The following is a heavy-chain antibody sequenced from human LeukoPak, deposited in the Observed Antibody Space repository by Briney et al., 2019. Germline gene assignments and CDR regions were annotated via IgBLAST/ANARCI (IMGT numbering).Heavy chain of an antibody. CDR1: GYTFTGYY. CDR2: INPNSGGT. CDR3: ARDRGSLGWFDP. J-gene: IGHJ5*02. Sequence: ASVKLSCKASGYTFTGYYMHWVRQAPGQGLEWMGWINPNSGGTNYAQKFQGRVTMAKDTSISTAYMEVSRLRSDDTAVYYCARDRGSLGWFDPWGQGTLVTVSS. D-gene: IGHD3-16*01. V-gene: IGHV1-2*02.